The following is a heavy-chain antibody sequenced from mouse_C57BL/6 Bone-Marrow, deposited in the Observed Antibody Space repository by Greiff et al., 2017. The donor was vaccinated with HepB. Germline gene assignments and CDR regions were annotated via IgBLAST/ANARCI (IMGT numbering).Heavy chain of an antibody. CDR1: GFTFSDYG. CDR2: ISNLAYSI. V-gene: IGHV5-15*01. J-gene: IGHJ1*03. Sequence: EVKLVESGGGLVQPGGSLKLSCAASGFTFSDYGMAWVRQAPRKGPEWVAFISNLAYSIYYADTVTGRFTISRENAKNTLYLEMSSLRSEDTAMYYCARRGVEWYFDVWGTGTTVTVSS. D-gene: IGHD1-1*01. CDR3: ARRGVEWYFDV.